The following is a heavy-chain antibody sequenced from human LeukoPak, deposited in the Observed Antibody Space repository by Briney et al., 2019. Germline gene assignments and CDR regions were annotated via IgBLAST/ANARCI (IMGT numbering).Heavy chain of an antibody. Sequence: GASVKVSCKASGYTFTSYYMHWVRQAPGQGLEWMGIINPSGGSTSYAQKFQGRVTMTRDTSTSTAYMQLSSLRSEDTAVYYCARGWLAETTVVTPYNYWGQGTLVTVSS. J-gene: IGHJ4*02. CDR2: INPSGGST. D-gene: IGHD4-23*01. CDR3: ARGWLAETTVVTPYNY. V-gene: IGHV1-46*01. CDR1: GYTFTSYY.